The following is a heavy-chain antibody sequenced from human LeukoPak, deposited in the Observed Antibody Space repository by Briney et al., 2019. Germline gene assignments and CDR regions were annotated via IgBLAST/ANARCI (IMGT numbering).Heavy chain of an antibody. CDR1: GFTFSSYA. J-gene: IGHJ4*02. D-gene: IGHD3-22*01. V-gene: IGHV3-30*04. CDR2: ISYDGSNK. CDR3: ARDPPHYDSSENYFDY. Sequence: GGSLRLSCAASGFTFSSYAMHRVRQAPGKGLEWVAVISYDGSNKYYADSVKGRFTISRDNSKNTLYLQMNSLRAEDTAVYYCARDPPHYDSSENYFDYWGPGTLVTVSS.